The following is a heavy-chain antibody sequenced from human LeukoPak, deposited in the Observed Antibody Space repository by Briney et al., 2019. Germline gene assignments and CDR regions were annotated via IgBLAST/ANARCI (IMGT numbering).Heavy chain of an antibody. CDR2: IIPILGIA. J-gene: IGHJ4*02. CDR1: GGTFTSYA. Sequence: SVKVSCKASGGTFTSYAISWVRQAPGQGLEWVGRIIPILGIANYAQKFQGRVTITADKSTSTAYMELSSLRSEDTAVYYCARDILDSYYDSSGLDYWGQGTLVTVSS. CDR3: ARDILDSYYDSSGLDY. D-gene: IGHD3-22*01. V-gene: IGHV1-69*04.